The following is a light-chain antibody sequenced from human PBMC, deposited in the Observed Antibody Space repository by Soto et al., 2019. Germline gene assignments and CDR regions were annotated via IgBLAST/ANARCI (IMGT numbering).Light chain of an antibody. CDR2: GAS. J-gene: IGKJ2*01. V-gene: IGKV3-20*01. Sequence: ENVLTQSPGPLSLSPGERATLSCRASQSVTSNFLAWYQQKPAQAPRLLIYGASTRAAGVPDRFSGSGSGTDFTLTITRLEPEDFAVSYCQQYGRSPLLYTFGQGTKLGVK. CDR3: QQYGRSPLLYT. CDR1: QSVTSNF.